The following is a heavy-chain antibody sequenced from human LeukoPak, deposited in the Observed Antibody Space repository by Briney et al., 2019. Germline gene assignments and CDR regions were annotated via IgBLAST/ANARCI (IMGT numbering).Heavy chain of an antibody. CDR3: TRTTTTADWYFDL. CDR1: GFTFSNYG. CDR2: INSDGSST. V-gene: IGHV3-74*01. D-gene: IGHD1-1*01. J-gene: IGHJ2*01. Sequence: GASLRLSCAVSGFTFSNYGMNWVRQAPGKRLVWIARINSDGSSTTYADSVEGRFTISRDNTKSMLHLQMRSLRADDSAVYFCTRTTTTADWYFDLWGRGTLVTVSS.